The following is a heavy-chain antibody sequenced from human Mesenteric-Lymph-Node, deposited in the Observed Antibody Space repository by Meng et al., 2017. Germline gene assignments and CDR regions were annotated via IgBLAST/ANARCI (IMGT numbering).Heavy chain of an antibody. CDR2: VNPDGSGT. D-gene: IGHD3-10*01. V-gene: IGHV3-74*01. CDR1: GFTFSSNW. Sequence: GESLKISCAASGFTFSSNWMHWVRQAPGKGLVWVSRVNPDGSGTDYADSVKGRFTISRDNAKNTLYLQMNSLRAEDTAVYYCAKEPVISITMVRYYFDYWGQGTLVTVSS. J-gene: IGHJ4*02. CDR3: AKEPVISITMVRYYFDY.